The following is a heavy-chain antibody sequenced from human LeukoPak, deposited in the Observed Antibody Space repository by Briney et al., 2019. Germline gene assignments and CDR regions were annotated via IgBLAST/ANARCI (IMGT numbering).Heavy chain of an antibody. CDR3: ARDLRAQAYSDV. Sequence: ASVKVSCKASGYTFTGYYMHWVRQAPGQGLEWMGWINPDSGDTKYAQKFKGRVTMTRDASTSTAYMELTRLRSDDTAVYYCARDLRAQAYSDVWGQGTLVTVSS. V-gene: IGHV1-2*02. CDR1: GYTFTGYY. CDR2: INPDSGDT. D-gene: IGHD4-17*01. J-gene: IGHJ4*02.